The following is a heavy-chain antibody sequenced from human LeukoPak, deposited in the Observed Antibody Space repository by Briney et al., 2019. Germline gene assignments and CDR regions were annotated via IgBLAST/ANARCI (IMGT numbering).Heavy chain of an antibody. V-gene: IGHV3-30*18. D-gene: IGHD6-19*01. J-gene: IGHJ6*02. CDR2: ISYDGSNK. CDR3: AKDREQWLVLAGNGMDV. CDR1: GFTFSSYG. Sequence: GWSLRLSCAASGFTFSSYGMHWLRQAPGKGLEWVAVISYDGSNKYYADSVKGRFTISRDNSKNTLYLQMNSLRAEDTAVYYCAKDREQWLVLAGNGMDVWGQGTTFTVSS.